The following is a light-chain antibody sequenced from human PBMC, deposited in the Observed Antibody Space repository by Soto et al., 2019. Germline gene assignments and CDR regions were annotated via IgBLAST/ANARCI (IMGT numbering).Light chain of an antibody. CDR3: QQYGRSPLLYT. Sequence: ENVLTQSPGTLSLSPGERATLSCRASQSVTSNFLAWYQQRPGQAPRLLIYGASTRAAGVPDRFSGSGSGTDFTLIIPRLEPEDFAVYYCQQYGRSPLLYTFGQGTKLGVK. CDR1: QSVTSNF. CDR2: GAS. J-gene: IGKJ2*01. V-gene: IGKV3-20*01.